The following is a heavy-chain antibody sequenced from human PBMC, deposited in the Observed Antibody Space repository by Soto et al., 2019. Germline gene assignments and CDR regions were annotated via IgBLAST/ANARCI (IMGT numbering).Heavy chain of an antibody. Sequence: QVQLQESGPGLVKPSQTLSLTCTVSGGSISSGGYYWSWIRQHPGKGLEWIGYIYYSGSTYYNPSLKSRVTISVDTSKHQFSLKLSSVTAADTAVYYCARAEMAPNIAVAGNWFDPWGQGTLVTVSS. J-gene: IGHJ5*02. D-gene: IGHD6-19*01. CDR2: IYYSGST. CDR3: ARAEMAPNIAVAGNWFDP. V-gene: IGHV4-31*03. CDR1: GGSISSGGYY.